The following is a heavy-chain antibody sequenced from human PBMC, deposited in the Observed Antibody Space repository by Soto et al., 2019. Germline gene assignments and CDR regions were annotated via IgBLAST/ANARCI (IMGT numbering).Heavy chain of an antibody. V-gene: IGHV1-3*01. J-gene: IGHJ3*02. CDR3: ARSSYSSGWYGEDDAFDI. Sequence: QVQLVQSGAEVKKPGASVKVSCKASGYTFTSYAMHWVRQAPGQRLEWMGWINAGNGNTKYSQKFQGRVTITRDTSASTAYMELSSLRSEDTAVYYCARSSYSSGWYGEDDAFDIWGQGTMVTVSS. D-gene: IGHD6-19*01. CDR2: INAGNGNT. CDR1: GYTFTSYA.